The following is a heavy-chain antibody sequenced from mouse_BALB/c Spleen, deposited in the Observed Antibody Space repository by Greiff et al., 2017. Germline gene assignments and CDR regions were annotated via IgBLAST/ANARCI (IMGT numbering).Heavy chain of an antibody. D-gene: IGHD1-1*01. Sequence: QVQLQQSGAELVRPGASVTLSCKASGYTFTDYEMHWVKQTPVHGLEWIGAIDPETGGTAYNQKFKGKATLTADKSSSTAYMELRSLTSEDSAVYCGARAGYGSSSYAMDYWGQGSSGTVSA. CDR2: IDPETGGT. J-gene: IGHJ4*01. CDR1: GYTFTDYE. CDR3: ARAGYGSSSYAMDY. V-gene: IGHV1-15*01.